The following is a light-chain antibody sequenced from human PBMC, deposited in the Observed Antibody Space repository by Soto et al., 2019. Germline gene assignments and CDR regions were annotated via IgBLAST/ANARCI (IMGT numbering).Light chain of an antibody. V-gene: IGKV1-39*01. CDR2: GAS. Sequence: DIQMTQSPPSLSASVGERVTVTCRASQSITTYLNWYQQKPGRAPKLLIYGASSLQSGVPSRFSGSGSGTDFTLTITSLQPEDFATYICQQSYGTPWTFGQGTKVEIK. J-gene: IGKJ1*01. CDR1: QSITTY. CDR3: QQSYGTPWT.